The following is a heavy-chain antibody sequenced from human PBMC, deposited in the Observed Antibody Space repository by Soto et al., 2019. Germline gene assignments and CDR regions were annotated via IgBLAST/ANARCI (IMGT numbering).Heavy chain of an antibody. Sequence: QVQLVESGGGVVQPGRSLRLSCVASGFTFSSYAMHWVRQAPGKGLAWVAVISYDGSNKYYADSVKGRFTISRDNSKNTLYLQMNSLRAEDTAVYYCAREPRPPPYMVRGVIMGYFDYWGQGTLVTVSS. CDR3: AREPRPPPYMVRGVIMGYFDY. CDR1: GFTFSSYA. D-gene: IGHD3-10*01. J-gene: IGHJ4*02. V-gene: IGHV3-30-3*01. CDR2: ISYDGSNK.